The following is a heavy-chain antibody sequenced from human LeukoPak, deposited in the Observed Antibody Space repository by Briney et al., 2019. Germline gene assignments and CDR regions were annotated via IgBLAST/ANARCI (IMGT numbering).Heavy chain of an antibody. V-gene: IGHV4-34*01. Sequence: PSETLSLTCAVYGGSFSGYYWSWIRQPPGKGLEWIGEINHSGSTNYNPSLKSRVTISVDTSKNQFSLKLSSVTAADTAVYYCARGFWSGYSFDYWGQGTLVTVSS. D-gene: IGHD3-3*01. CDR2: INHSGST. CDR3: ARGFWSGYSFDY. J-gene: IGHJ4*02. CDR1: GGSFSGYY.